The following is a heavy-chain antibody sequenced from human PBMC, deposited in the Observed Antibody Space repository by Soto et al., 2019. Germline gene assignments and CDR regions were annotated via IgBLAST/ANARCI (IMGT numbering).Heavy chain of an antibody. Sequence: QITLKESGPTRVRPTQTLTLTCTFSGFSVSTNGVGVGWIRQPPGKALEHLALIYWDDDKRYSPSLRSRLTITKYTYNNQLVLIMTNMDPADTATYYCALRAGLHGNWNGGYFDLWGNVALVTVS. J-gene: IGHJ4*01. CDR3: ALRAGLHGNWNGGYFDL. CDR2: IYWDDDK. V-gene: IGHV2-5*02. CDR1: GFSVSTNGVG. D-gene: IGHD1-1*01.